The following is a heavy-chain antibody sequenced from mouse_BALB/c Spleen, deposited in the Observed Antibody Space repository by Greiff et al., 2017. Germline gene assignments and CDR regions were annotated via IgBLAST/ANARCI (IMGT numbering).Heavy chain of an antibody. Sequence: EVQLVESGGGLVQPGGSRKLSCAASGFTFSSYAMSWVRQTPEKRLEWVATISSGGSYTYYPDSVKGRFTISRDNAKNTLYLQMSSLRSEDTAMYYCARRHEGAMDYWGQGTSVTVSS. CDR1: GFTFSSYA. CDR3: ARRHEGAMDY. V-gene: IGHV5-9-3*01. J-gene: IGHJ4*01. CDR2: ISSGGSYT.